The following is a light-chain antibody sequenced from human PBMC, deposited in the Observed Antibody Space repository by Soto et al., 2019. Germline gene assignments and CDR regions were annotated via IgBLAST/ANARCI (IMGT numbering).Light chain of an antibody. CDR3: QQYNSYPWT. V-gene: IGKV1-5*03. Sequence: DIQMTQSPSSLSASVGDRVTITCRASQNINIWLAWYQQKPRKAPKLLIYRASDLESGVPSRFSGSGSETEFTLTISSLQPDDFATYYCQQYNSYPWTFGQGTKVDIK. CDR1: QNINIW. J-gene: IGKJ1*01. CDR2: RAS.